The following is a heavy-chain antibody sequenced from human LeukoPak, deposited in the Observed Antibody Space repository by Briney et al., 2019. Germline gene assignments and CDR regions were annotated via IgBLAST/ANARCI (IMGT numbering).Heavy chain of an antibody. Sequence: SETLSLTCTDSGDSISSGSYYWSWIRQPAGKGLEWIGRIYTSGSTNYNPSLKSRVTISVDTSKNQFSLKLSSVTAADTAVYYCARTYSGSPQYFQHWGQGTLVTVSS. V-gene: IGHV4-61*02. D-gene: IGHD1-26*01. CDR3: ARTYSGSPQYFQH. CDR1: GDSISSGSYY. J-gene: IGHJ1*01. CDR2: IYTSGST.